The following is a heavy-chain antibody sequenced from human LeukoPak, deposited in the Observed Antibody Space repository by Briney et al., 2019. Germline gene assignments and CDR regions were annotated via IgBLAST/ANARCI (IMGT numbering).Heavy chain of an antibody. CDR1: GGTFSSYA. V-gene: IGHV1-69*13. CDR2: IILIFGTA. Sequence: ASVKVSCKASGGTFSSYAISWVRQAPGQGLERMGGIILIFGTANYAQKFQGRVTITADESTSTAYMELSSLRSEDTAVYYCARGFFLAASYYGMDVWGQGTPVTVSS. J-gene: IGHJ6*02. D-gene: IGHD1-26*01. CDR3: ARGFFLAASYYGMDV.